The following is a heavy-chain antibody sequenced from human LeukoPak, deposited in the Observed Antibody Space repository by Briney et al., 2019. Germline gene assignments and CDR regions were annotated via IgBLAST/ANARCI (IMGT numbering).Heavy chain of an antibody. Sequence: SETLSLTCTVSGGSISSYYWSWTRQPPGKGLEWIGDIYYSGSTNYNPSLKSRVTISVDTSKNQFSLKLSSVTAADTAVYYCARGGGGGYYYYYMDVWGKGTTVTVSS. D-gene: IGHD2-21*01. CDR1: GGSISSYY. CDR3: ARGGGGGYYYYYMDV. V-gene: IGHV4-59*01. CDR2: IYYSGST. J-gene: IGHJ6*03.